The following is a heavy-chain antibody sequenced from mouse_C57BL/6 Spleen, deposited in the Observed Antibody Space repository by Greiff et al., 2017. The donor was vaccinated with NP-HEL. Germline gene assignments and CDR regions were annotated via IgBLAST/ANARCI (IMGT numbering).Heavy chain of an antibody. J-gene: IGHJ2*01. CDR2: IDPETGGT. CDR1: GYTFTDYE. V-gene: IGHV1-15*01. Sequence: VKLQESGAELVRPGASVTLSCKASGYTFTDYEMHWVKQTPVHGLEWIGAIDPETGGTAYNQKFKGKAILTADKSSSTAYMELRSLTSEDSAVYYCTRGYSLDYWGQGTTLTVSS. CDR3: TRGYSLDY. D-gene: IGHD1-3*01.